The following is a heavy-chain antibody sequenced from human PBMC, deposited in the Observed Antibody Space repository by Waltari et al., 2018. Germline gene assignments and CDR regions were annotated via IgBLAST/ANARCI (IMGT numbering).Heavy chain of an antibody. CDR3: AEIDYDILPGAEYFQH. CDR2: IIPILGTA. CDR1: GSPCSSYA. D-gene: IGHD3-9*01. V-gene: IGHV1-69*14. Sequence: QVQLVQAGAEVKKPGSPVQVHGQASGSPCSSYAIRGVRPAPGQGLDWMGGIIPILGTANYAQKFQGRVTITADKSTSTAYMELSSLRSEDTAVYYCAEIDYDILPGAEYFQHWGQGTLVTVSS. J-gene: IGHJ1*01.